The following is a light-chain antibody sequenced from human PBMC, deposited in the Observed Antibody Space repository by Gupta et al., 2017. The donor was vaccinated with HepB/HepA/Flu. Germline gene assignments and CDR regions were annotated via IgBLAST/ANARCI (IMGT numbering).Light chain of an antibody. CDR3: SSYTSSSTLVV. CDR2: DVS. CDR1: SSDVGGYNY. V-gene: IGLV2-14*01. Sequence: QSALPQPASVSGSPGQSITISCTGPSSDVGGYNYVPWYQQHPGKAPKPMIYDVSNRPSGVSNRFSGSKSGNTASLTISGLQAEDETDYYCSSYTSSSTLVVFGGGTKLTVL. J-gene: IGLJ2*01.